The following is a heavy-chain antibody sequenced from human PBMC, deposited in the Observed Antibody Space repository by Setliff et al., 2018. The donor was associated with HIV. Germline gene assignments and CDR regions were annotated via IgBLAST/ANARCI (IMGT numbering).Heavy chain of an antibody. Sequence: SETLSLTCTVSGGSISSHYWSWIRQPPGKGLEWIGYIYYSGSTNYNPSLRSRVTISIDTSKSQFSLKLRSVTAADTAVYYCAREIYGGNSRPFDYWGQGTLVTVSS. V-gene: IGHV4-59*11. CDR3: AREIYGGNSRPFDY. D-gene: IGHD4-17*01. CDR2: IYYSGST. J-gene: IGHJ4*02. CDR1: GGSISSHY.